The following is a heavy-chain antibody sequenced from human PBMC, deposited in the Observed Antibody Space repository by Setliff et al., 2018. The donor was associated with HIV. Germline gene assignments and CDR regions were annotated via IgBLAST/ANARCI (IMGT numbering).Heavy chain of an antibody. CDR1: TDSLSSSTNH. J-gene: IGHJ4*02. CDR3: VGEWFIRGPFDY. D-gene: IGHD3-10*01. V-gene: IGHV4-39*07. CDR2: INYGGAP. Sequence: SETLSLTCTVSTDSLSSSTNHWGWIRQPPGKGLEWIGNINYGGAPYYNPSLKSRVTISVDTSKNQFSLKLSSVTAADTAVYYCVGEWFIRGPFDYWGQGTLVTVSS.